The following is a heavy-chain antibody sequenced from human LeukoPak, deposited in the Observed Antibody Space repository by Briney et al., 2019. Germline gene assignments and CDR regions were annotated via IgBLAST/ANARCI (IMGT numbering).Heavy chain of an antibody. D-gene: IGHD2-2*02. Sequence: SETLSLTCAVYGGSFSGYYWSWIRQPPGKGLEWIGEINHSGSTNYNPSLKSRVTISVDTSKNQFSLKLSSVTAADTAVYYCARHVGLVVVPAAIRRGGYWFDYWGQGTLVTVSS. CDR2: INHSGST. V-gene: IGHV4-34*01. J-gene: IGHJ4*02. CDR3: ARHVGLVVVPAAIRRGGYWFDY. CDR1: GGSFSGYY.